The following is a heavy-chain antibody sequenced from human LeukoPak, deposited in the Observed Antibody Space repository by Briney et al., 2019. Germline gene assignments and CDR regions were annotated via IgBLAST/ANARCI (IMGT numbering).Heavy chain of an antibody. Sequence: ASVKVSCKATGYTFTGYYMYWVRQAPGQGLEWMGWINPNSGGTNYAQKFQGRVTMTRDTSISTAYMELSRLRSDDTAVYYCASSEPDSYGHYGVDYWGQGTLVTVSS. V-gene: IGHV1-2*02. CDR2: INPNSGGT. D-gene: IGHD5-18*01. J-gene: IGHJ4*02. CDR3: ASSEPDSYGHYGVDY. CDR1: GYTFTGYY.